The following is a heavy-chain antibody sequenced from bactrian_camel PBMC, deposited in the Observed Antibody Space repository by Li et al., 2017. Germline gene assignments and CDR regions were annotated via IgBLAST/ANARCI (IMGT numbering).Heavy chain of an antibody. D-gene: IGHD2*01. CDR3: ATGPLPCSGGYCYMRANFHY. J-gene: IGHJ4*01. Sequence: QVQLVESGGGSVQAGGSLRLSCAASRYTFSSGCMAWFRQAPGKERERFSFIARLGTTSYADSMKGRFTISKDSAKSTVYLQMNNLKSEDTALYYCATGPLPCSGGYCYMRANFHYWGQGTQVTVS. V-gene: IGHV3S26*01. CDR1: RYTFSSGC. CDR2: IARLGTT.